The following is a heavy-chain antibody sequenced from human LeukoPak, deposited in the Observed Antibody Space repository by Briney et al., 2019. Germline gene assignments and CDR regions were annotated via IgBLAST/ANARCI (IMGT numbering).Heavy chain of an antibody. D-gene: IGHD3-22*01. V-gene: IGHV1-69*06. J-gene: IGHJ4*02. CDR1: GGIFSSYV. Sequence: SVKVSCKASGGIFSSYVISWVRQAPGQGLEWMGGIIPMFGTANYAQKFQDRVTITADKSTSTDYMELSSLRSEDTAVYYCAGLNYYDTSGYFDYWGQGTLVTVSS. CDR2: IIPMFGTA. CDR3: AGLNYYDTSGYFDY.